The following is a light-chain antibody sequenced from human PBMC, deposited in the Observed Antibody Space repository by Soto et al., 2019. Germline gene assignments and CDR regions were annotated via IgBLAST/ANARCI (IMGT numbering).Light chain of an antibody. V-gene: IGLV2-14*01. CDR1: SNDIGGYNY. J-gene: IGLJ1*01. Sequence: QSVLTQPASVSGSPGQSITISCTGTSNDIGGYNYVSWYQHPPGKAPKLIIYEVSNRPSGVSNRFSGSKSGNTASLTISGLQAEDEADYYCSSYISTYTPYILGTGTKVTVL. CDR3: SSYISTYTPYI. CDR2: EVS.